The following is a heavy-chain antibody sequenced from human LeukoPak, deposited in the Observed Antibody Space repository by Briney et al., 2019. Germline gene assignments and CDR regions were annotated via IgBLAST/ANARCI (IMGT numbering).Heavy chain of an antibody. V-gene: IGHV3-53*01. CDR2: IYSGGST. CDR1: GFTVRSNY. J-gene: IGHJ4*02. CDR3: AKSTVTTVYTL. D-gene: IGHD4-11*01. Sequence: GGSLRLSCAASGFTVRSNYMSWVRQAPGKGLEWVSVIYSGGSTYYADSVKGRFTISRDNSKNTLYLQMNSLRAEDTAVYYCAKSTVTTVYTLWGQGTLVTVSS.